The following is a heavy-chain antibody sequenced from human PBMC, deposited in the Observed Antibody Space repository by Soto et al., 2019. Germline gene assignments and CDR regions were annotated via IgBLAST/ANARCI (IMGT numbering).Heavy chain of an antibody. D-gene: IGHD3-10*01. CDR1: GHSISSGYY. J-gene: IGHJ4*02. CDR2: FYHSGST. V-gene: IGHV4-38-2*01. CDR3: ARGEYYCSGNYFDY. Sequence: SETLSLTCAVSGHSISSGYYWGWIRQPPGKGLEWIGSFYHSGSTYYNPSLKSRVTISVDTSKNQFSLKLSSVTAADTAVYYCARGEYYCSGNYFDYCGQATLFTVSS.